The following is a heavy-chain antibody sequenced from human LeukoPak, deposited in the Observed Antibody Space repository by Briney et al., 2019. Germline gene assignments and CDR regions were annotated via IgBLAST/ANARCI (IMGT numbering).Heavy chain of an antibody. CDR2: IYYSGST. CDR1: GGSISSYY. CDR3: ARAYGDYSSSDY. Sequence: PSETLSLTCSVSGGSISSYYWSWIRQPPGKGLEWIGYIYYSGSTYYNPSLKSRVTISVDTSKNQFSLKLSSVTAADTAVYYCARAYGDYSSSDYWGQGTLVTVSS. V-gene: IGHV4-59*08. J-gene: IGHJ4*02. D-gene: IGHD4-17*01.